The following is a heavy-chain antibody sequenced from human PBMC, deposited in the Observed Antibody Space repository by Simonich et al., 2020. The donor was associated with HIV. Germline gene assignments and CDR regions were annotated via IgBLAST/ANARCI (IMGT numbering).Heavy chain of an antibody. Sequence: QETGPGLVKPSETLSLTCTVSGGSISSFYWSWIRQPPGKGLEWIGYIYYSGSTNHNPSLKSRVTISVDTSKNQFSLQLSSVTAADTAVYYCARGAILTASRRWFDPWGQGTLVTVSS. CDR1: GGSISSFY. D-gene: IGHD3-9*01. V-gene: IGHV4-59*01. J-gene: IGHJ5*02. CDR3: ARGAILTASRRWFDP. CDR2: IYYSGST.